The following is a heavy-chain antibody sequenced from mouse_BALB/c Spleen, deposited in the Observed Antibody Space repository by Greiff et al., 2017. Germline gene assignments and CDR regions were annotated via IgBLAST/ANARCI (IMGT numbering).Heavy chain of an antibody. CDR3: AREDYGRVPFAY. D-gene: IGHD1-1*01. J-gene: IGHJ3*01. V-gene: IGHV5-15*02. Sequence: EVKVVESGGGLVQPGGSRKLSCAASGFTFSDYGMAWVRQAPGKGPEWVAFISNLAYSIYYADTVTGRFTISRENAKNTLYLEMSSLRSEDTAMYYCAREDYGRVPFAYWGQGTLVTVSA. CDR1: GFTFSDYG. CDR2: ISNLAYSI.